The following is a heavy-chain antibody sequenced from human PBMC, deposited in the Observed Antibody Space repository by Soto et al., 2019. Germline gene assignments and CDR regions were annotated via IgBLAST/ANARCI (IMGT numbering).Heavy chain of an antibody. Sequence: SETLSLTCSVSGGSMRNYYWNWIRQPPGRGLEWIGYVYHSGSTNYNPSLKSRVSMSVDVSRNRFSLTLHSVTAADTAVYFCTSSYSTSSSPDYWGQGTLVTVSS. CDR2: VYHSGST. V-gene: IGHV4-59*01. CDR1: GGSMRNYY. D-gene: IGHD6-6*01. J-gene: IGHJ4*02. CDR3: TSSYSTSSSPDY.